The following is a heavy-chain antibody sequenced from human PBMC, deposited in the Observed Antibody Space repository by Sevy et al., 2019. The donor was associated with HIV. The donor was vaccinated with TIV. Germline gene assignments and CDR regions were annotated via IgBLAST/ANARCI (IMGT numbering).Heavy chain of an antibody. V-gene: IGHV1-8*01. CDR1: GYTFTSYD. D-gene: IGHD2-2*02. Sequence: AYVKVSCKASGYTFTSYDINWVRQATGQGLEWMGWMNPNSGNTGYAQKFQGRVTMTRNTSISTAYMEVSSLRSEDTAVYYCARAAVVVPAAILDYYYYGMDVWGQGTTVTVSS. CDR3: ARAAVVVPAAILDYYYYGMDV. J-gene: IGHJ6*02. CDR2: MNPNSGNT.